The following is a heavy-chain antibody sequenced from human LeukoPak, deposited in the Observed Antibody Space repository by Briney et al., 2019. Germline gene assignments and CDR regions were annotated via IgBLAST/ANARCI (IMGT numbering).Heavy chain of an antibody. CDR3: ARARPRKDYYYYGMDV. V-gene: IGHV1-8*01. CDR1: GYTFTSYD. J-gene: IGHJ6*02. CDR2: MNPNSGNT. Sequence: ASVQVSCKASGYTFTSYDINWVRQATGQGLEWMGWMNPNSGNTGYAQKFQGRVTMTRNTSISTAYMELSSLRSEDTAVYYCARARPRKDYYYYGMDVWGQGTTVTVSS. D-gene: IGHD2-15*01.